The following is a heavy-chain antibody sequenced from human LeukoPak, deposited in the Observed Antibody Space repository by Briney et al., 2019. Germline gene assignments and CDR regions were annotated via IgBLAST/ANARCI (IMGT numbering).Heavy chain of an antibody. CDR3: ARHRATYYDILTGYNYYYYGMDV. CDR2: IYYSGST. V-gene: IGHV4-59*01. CDR1: GGSISSYY. D-gene: IGHD3-9*01. Sequence: SETLSLTCTVSGGSISSYYWSWIRQPPGKGLEWIGYIYYSGSTNYNPSLKSRVTISVGTSKNQFSLKLSSVTAADTAVYYCARHRATYYDILTGYNYYYYGMDVWGQGTTVTVSS. J-gene: IGHJ6*02.